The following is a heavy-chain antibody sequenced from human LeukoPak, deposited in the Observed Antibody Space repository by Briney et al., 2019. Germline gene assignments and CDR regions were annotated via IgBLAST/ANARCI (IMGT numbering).Heavy chain of an antibody. CDR3: ARWGTAAGQPFDY. CDR1: GFTFSSYG. CDR2: IWYDGCNK. J-gene: IGHJ4*02. Sequence: PGRSLRLSCAASGFTFSSYGMHWVRQAPGKGLEWVAVIWYDGCNKYYADSVKGRFTISRDNSKNTLYLQMNSLRAEDTAVYYCARWGTAAGQPFDYWGQGTLVTVSS. D-gene: IGHD6-19*01. V-gene: IGHV3-33*01.